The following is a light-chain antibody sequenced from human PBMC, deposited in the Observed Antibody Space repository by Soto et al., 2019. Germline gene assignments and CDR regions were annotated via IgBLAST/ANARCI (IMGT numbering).Light chain of an antibody. V-gene: IGKV3-15*01. CDR1: QSISGK. J-gene: IGKJ3*01. Sequence: EIVMTQSPATLALSPGERATLSCRASQSISGKLAWYQHRPGQSPRLLIYDASIRATGIPARFSGSGSGTVFTLNISSLQSEDFATYYCQESYSTPSVTFGPGTKVDIK. CDR3: QESYSTPSVT. CDR2: DAS.